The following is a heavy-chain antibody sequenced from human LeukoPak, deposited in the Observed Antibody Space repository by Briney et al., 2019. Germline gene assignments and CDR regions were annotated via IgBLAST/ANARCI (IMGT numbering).Heavy chain of an antibody. CDR2: IKGDGSEK. Sequence: PGGSLRLSCAACGFTFSSYWMTGVRQAPGKGLERGGNIKGDGSEKHYFDSLKDRFTISRDNAKNSLYLQMNSLRGEDTAVYYCVTARIDYWGQGTLVTVSS. CDR1: GFTFSSYW. V-gene: IGHV3-7*04. J-gene: IGHJ4*02. CDR3: VTARIDY.